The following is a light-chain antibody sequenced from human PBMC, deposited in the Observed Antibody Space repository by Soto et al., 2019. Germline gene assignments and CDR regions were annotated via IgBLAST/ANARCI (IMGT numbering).Light chain of an antibody. CDR2: GNS. CDR1: RSNIGAGYD. Sequence: QSVLTQPPSVSGAQGQRVTISCTGSRSNIGAGYDVHWYQQLPGTAPKLLIYGNSNRPSGVPDRFSGSKSGTSASLAITGLQAEDEADYYCQSYDSSLSGSVFGGGTKVTAL. CDR3: QSYDSSLSGSV. V-gene: IGLV1-40*01. J-gene: IGLJ3*02.